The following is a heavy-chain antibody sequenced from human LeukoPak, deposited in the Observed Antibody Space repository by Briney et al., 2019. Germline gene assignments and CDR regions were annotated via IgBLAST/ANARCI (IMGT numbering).Heavy chain of an antibody. CDR1: GFTFSSYS. V-gene: IGHV3-21*01. J-gene: IGHJ4*02. CDR2: ISSSSSYI. D-gene: IGHD4-17*01. Sequence: GGSLRLSCAASGFTFSSYSMNWVRRAPGKGLEWVSSISSSSSYIYYADSVKGRFTISRDNAKNSLYLQMNSLRAEDTAVYYCARGLSTAFDYWGQGTLVTVSS. CDR3: ARGLSTAFDY.